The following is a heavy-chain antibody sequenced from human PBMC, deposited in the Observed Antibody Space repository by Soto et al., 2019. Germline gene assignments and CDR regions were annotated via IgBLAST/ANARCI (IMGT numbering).Heavy chain of an antibody. V-gene: IGHV1-8*01. CDR3: ARGPYCRSTTCPYYLDI. J-gene: IGHJ6*03. CDR1: GYTFTSYD. CDR2: MNPDSGNT. D-gene: IGHD2-2*01. Sequence: ASVKVSCKASGYTFTSYDINSVRQATGQGLEWMGWMNPDSGNTGYAQKFQGRIAMTRNTSISTAYMELSSLKSEDTAVYYCARGPYCRSTTCPYYLDIWGKGTTVTVSS.